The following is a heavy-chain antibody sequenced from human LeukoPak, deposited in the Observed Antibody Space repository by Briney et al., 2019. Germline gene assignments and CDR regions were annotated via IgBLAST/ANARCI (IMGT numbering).Heavy chain of an antibody. J-gene: IGHJ3*02. Sequence: GGSLRLSCAASGFTFRTYAMSWVRQAPGKGLEWVSAISGSGGNTYYADSVKGRFTISRDNAKNSLYLQMNSLRAEDTAVYYCARDPTFHGFWRGKLRGAFDIWGQGTMVTVSS. CDR3: ARDPTFHGFWRGKLRGAFDI. CDR1: GFTFRTYA. CDR2: ISGSGGNT. D-gene: IGHD3-3*01. V-gene: IGHV3-23*01.